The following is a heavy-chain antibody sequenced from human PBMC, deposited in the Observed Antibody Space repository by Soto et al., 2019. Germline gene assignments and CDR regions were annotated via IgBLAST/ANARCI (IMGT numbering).Heavy chain of an antibody. V-gene: IGHV3-73*01. Sequence: GESLKISCAASGFTFGGSAMHWVRQASGKGLEWVGHIRSKTNSYATAYAESVKGRFTISRDDSMNTAYLQMNSLKTEDTAVYFCTRQTDAVQWLVVPTDYNFDYWGQGTLVTVSS. D-gene: IGHD6-19*01. J-gene: IGHJ4*02. CDR2: IRSKTNSYAT. CDR1: GFTFGGSA. CDR3: TRQTDAVQWLVVPTDYNFDY.